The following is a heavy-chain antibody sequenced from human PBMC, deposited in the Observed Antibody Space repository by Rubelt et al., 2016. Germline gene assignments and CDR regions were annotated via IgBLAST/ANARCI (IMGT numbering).Heavy chain of an antibody. Sequence: QVQLVQSGAEVKKPGASVKVSCKTSGYTFTGYYIQWMRQAPGQGLEWMGWINPNSGGTNYAQKFQGRVTMTRDTSISTAYMELGRLRSDDTAVFYCAREDGDYWGQGTLVTVSS. D-gene: IGHD5-24*01. V-gene: IGHV1-2*02. CDR3: AREDGDY. J-gene: IGHJ4*02. CDR1: GYTFTGYY. CDR2: INPNSGGT.